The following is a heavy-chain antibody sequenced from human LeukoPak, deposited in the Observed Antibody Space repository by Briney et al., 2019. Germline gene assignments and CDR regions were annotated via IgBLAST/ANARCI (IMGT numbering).Heavy chain of an antibody. D-gene: IGHD3-10*02. CDR3: AELGITMIGGV. J-gene: IGHJ6*04. V-gene: IGHV3-20*04. Sequence: PGGTLRLSCAASGFTFDDYGMSWVRQAPGKGLEWVSGINWNGGSTGYADSVKGRFTISRDNAKNSLYLQMNSLRAEDTAVYYCAELGITMIGGVWGKGTTVTISS. CDR2: INWNGGST. CDR1: GFTFDDYG.